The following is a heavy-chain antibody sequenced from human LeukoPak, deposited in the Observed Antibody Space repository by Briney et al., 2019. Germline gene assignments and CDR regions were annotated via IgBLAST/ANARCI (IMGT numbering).Heavy chain of an antibody. V-gene: IGHV1-18*01. J-gene: IGHJ3*02. CDR3: ARDPSIAVAGDLNSAFDI. CDR1: GYTFTSYG. CDR2: ISAYNGNT. Sequence: ASVKVSCKASGYTFTSYGISWVRQAPGQGLEWMGWISAYNGNTNYAQELQGRVTMTTDTSTSTAYMELRSLRSDDTAVYYCARDPSIAVAGDLNSAFDIWGQGTMVTVSS. D-gene: IGHD6-19*01.